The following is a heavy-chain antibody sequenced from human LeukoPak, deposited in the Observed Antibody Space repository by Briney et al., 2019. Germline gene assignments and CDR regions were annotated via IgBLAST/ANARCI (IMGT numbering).Heavy chain of an antibody. D-gene: IGHD3-16*01. CDR2: IDPSDSHA. CDR3: ARGALDD. CDR1: GYSFTTYL. Sequence: GESLRISCQASGYSFTTYLINWVRQMPGKGLEWMGRIDPSDSHANYNPSFQGHVTISADKSINTAYLQWSSLKASDTAIYYCARGALDDWGQGTLVTASS. V-gene: IGHV5-10-1*01. J-gene: IGHJ4*02.